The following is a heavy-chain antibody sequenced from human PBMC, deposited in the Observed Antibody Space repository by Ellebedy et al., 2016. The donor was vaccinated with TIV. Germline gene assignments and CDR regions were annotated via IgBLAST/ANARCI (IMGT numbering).Heavy chain of an antibody. Sequence: GESLKISCTVSGFIVSSKYMNWVRQAPGKGLEWVSVIYTVGDTYYADSVKGRFTVTRDISKNTLYLQMHSLRAEDTAVYYCATDPDGVYGETAAYWGRGTLVTVSS. D-gene: IGHD4-17*01. CDR2: IYTVGDT. J-gene: IGHJ4*02. V-gene: IGHV3-53*01. CDR1: GFIVSSKY. CDR3: ATDPDGVYGETAAY.